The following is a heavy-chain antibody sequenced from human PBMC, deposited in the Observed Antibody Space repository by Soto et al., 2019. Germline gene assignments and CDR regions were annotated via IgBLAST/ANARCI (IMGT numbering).Heavy chain of an antibody. CDR3: ARPPGYISDWYYFDL. J-gene: IGHJ4*02. Sequence: ASVKVSCKASGYTFIDYYMHWVRQAPGQGFEWMGRISPRSGGTNYAQKFQDRVTMTWDTSLNTAYMELSSLISEDTAVYYCARPPGYISDWYYFDLWGQGTLVTVSS. V-gene: IGHV1-2*02. CDR1: GYTFIDYY. CDR2: ISPRSGGT. D-gene: IGHD3-9*01.